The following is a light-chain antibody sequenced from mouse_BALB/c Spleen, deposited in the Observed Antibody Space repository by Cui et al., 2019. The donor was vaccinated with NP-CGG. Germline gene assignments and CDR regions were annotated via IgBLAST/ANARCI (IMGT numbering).Light chain of an antibody. CDR2: GTN. CDR1: TGTGTTSNY. Sequence: QAVVTQESALTTCRSSTGTGTTSNYANWVQEKPDHLFTGLIGGTNNRAPGVPARFSGSLIGDKAALTITGAQTEDEAIYFCALWYSNHWVFGGGTKLTVL. CDR3: ALWYSNHWV. J-gene: IGLJ1*01. V-gene: IGLV1*01.